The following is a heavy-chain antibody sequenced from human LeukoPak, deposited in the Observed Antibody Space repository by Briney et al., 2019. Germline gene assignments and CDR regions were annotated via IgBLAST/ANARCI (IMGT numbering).Heavy chain of an antibody. CDR1: GGTFSSYA. J-gene: IGHJ4*02. D-gene: IGHD1-1*01. CDR3: VSIGRHLDPFDY. V-gene: IGHV1-69*13. CDR2: IIPIFGTA. Sequence: SVKVSCKASGGTFSSYAISWVRQAPGQGLEWMGGIIPIFGTANYAQKFQGRVTITADESTSTAYMELSSLRSEDTAVYYCVSIGRHLDPFDYWGQGTLVTVSS.